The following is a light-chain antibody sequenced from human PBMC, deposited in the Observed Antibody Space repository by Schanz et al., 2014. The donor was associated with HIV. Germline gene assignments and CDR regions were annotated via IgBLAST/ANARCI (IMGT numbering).Light chain of an antibody. Sequence: DIQLTQSPALLSASVGDRVTITCRASQTISSSLAWYQQRPGKAPKVLIYAASSLQRGAPSRFSGSGSGTEFTLTISSLQPDDFAIYYCQQYDTYPITFGGGTRVESK. CDR3: QQYDTYPIT. CDR1: QTISSS. J-gene: IGKJ4*01. V-gene: IGKV1-9*01. CDR2: AAS.